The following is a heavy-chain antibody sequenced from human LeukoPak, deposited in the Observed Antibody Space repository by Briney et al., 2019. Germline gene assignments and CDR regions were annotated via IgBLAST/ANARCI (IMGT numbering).Heavy chain of an antibody. J-gene: IGHJ4*02. CDR1: GFTFNNYA. Sequence: GGSLRLSCASSGFTFNNYAMTWVRQAPGKGLEWVSSITASGGSTYCADSVKGRFTISRDNSKNTLYLQMSSLRAEDTAVYYCARDYPTSGIVTIFGYWGQGTLVTVPS. CDR2: ITASGGST. D-gene: IGHD1-1*01. V-gene: IGHV3-23*01. CDR3: ARDYPTSGIVTIFGY.